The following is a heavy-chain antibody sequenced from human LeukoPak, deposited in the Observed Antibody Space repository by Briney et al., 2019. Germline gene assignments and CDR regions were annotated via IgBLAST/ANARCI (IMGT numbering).Heavy chain of an antibody. CDR2: IYTSGST. Sequence: SETLSLTCNVSGGSIRGYYWSWIRQPAGKGLEWIGRIYTSGSTNYNPSLKSRVTISVDTSKNQFSLKLSSVTAADTAVYYCARGQLRYPTRPFDYWGQGTLVTVSS. V-gene: IGHV4-4*07. J-gene: IGHJ4*02. CDR1: GGSIRGYY. D-gene: IGHD3-9*01. CDR3: ARGQLRYPTRPFDY.